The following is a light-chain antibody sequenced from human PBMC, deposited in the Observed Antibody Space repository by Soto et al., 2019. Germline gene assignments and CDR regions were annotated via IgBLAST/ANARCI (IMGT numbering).Light chain of an antibody. J-gene: IGLJ2*01. CDR3: TSYSNTSSRL. CDR2: EVN. CDR1: SNDVGAYNF. V-gene: IGLV2-8*01. Sequence: QSALTQPPSASGSPGQSVTISCTGTSNDVGAYNFISWYQQHPGKAPKLMIYEVNKRPSGVPDRFSGSKSGNTASLTVSGLQAEDEAAYYCTSYSNTSSRLFGGGTKLTVL.